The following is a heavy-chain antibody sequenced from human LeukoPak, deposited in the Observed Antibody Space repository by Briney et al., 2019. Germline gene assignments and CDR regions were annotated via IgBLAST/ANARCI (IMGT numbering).Heavy chain of an antibody. Sequence: PSETLSLTCTVSGGSISSSSYYWGWIRQPPGKGLEWIGSIYYSGSTYYNPSLKSRVTISVDTSKNQFSLKLSSVTAADTAVYYCARVAMVRGEVRYYYGMDVWGQGTTVTVSS. J-gene: IGHJ6*02. V-gene: IGHV4-39*07. CDR1: GGSISSSSYY. CDR2: IYYSGST. D-gene: IGHD3-10*01. CDR3: ARVAMVRGEVRYYYGMDV.